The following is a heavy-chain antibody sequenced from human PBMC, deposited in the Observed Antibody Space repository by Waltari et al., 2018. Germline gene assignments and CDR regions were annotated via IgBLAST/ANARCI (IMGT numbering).Heavy chain of an antibody. CDR1: GFTFSSYA. Sequence: EVQLVESGGGLVQPGGSLRLSCAASGFTFSSYAMSWVRQAPGKGLEWVSAISGSGGSTYYADSVKGRFTISRDNAKNTLYLQMNSLRAEDTAVYYCAKGTIFGVVIKRDYFDYWGQGTLVTVSS. V-gene: IGHV3-23*04. J-gene: IGHJ4*02. CDR2: ISGSGGST. D-gene: IGHD3-3*02. CDR3: AKGTIFGVVIKRDYFDY.